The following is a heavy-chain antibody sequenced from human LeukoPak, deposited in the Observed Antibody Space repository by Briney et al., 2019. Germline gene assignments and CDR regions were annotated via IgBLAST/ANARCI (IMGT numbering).Heavy chain of an antibody. D-gene: IGHD3-10*01. CDR2: IKQDGSGK. CDR1: GFTFSSYW. CDR3: ARDTYYYGSGSRDFDY. J-gene: IGHJ4*02. V-gene: IGHV3-7*04. Sequence: PGGSLRLSCAASGFTFSSYWMSWVRQAPGKGLEWVANIKQDGSGKYYVDSVKGRFTISRDNAKNSLYLQMNSLRAEDTAVYYCARDTYYYGSGSRDFDYWGQGTLVTVSS.